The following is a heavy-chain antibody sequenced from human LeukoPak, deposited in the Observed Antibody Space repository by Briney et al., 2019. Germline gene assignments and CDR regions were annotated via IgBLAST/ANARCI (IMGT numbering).Heavy chain of an antibody. CDR2: ITPNSGGT. CDR3: ATYDNLYY. J-gene: IGHJ4*02. D-gene: IGHD3-22*01. Sequence: ASVKVSCKASGYSFTDYYIHWVRQAPGQGPEWMGWITPNSGGTNYAQKFQGRVTMTRDTSISTAYMELSRLRSDDTAVYYCATYDNLYYWGQGTLVTVSS. V-gene: IGHV1-2*02. CDR1: GYSFTDYY.